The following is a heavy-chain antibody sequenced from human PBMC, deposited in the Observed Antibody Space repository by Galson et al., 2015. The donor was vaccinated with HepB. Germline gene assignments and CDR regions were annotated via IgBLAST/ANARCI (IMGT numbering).Heavy chain of an antibody. CDR1: GYSFTSYW. CDR3: ARHGIQLWSNANLGGVDY. CDR2: IDPSDSYT. V-gene: IGHV5-10-1*01. Sequence: QSGAEVKKPGESLRISCKGSGYSFTSYWISWVRQMPGKGLEWMGRIDPSDSYTNYSPSFQGHVTISADKSISTAYLQWSSLKASDTAMYYCARHGIQLWSNANLGGVDYWGQGTLVTVSS. J-gene: IGHJ4*02. D-gene: IGHD5-18*01.